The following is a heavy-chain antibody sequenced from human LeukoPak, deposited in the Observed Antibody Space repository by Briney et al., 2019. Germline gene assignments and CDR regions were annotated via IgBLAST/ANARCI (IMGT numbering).Heavy chain of an antibody. D-gene: IGHD3-9*01. V-gene: IGHV4-61*02. CDR3: TTGLGYYDFLTGYYNGDYFDY. CDR1: GGSISSGSYY. J-gene: IGHJ4*02. CDR2: IYTSGST. Sequence: KSSETLSLTCTVSGGSISSGSYYWSWIRQPAGKGLEWIGRIYTSGSTNYNPSLKSRVTISVDTSKNHFSLKLSSVTAADTAVYYCTTGLGYYDFLTGYYNGDYFDYWGQGTLVTVSS.